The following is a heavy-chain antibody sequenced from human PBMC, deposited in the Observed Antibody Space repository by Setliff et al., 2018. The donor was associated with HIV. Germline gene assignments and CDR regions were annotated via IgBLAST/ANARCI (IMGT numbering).Heavy chain of an antibody. Sequence: ASVKVSCKAPGYTFTTYTMHWVRQAPGQRPEWMGWVNAGKGNTRYSQKFQGRVVITRDTSANTAYMELSSLRSEDTAVYYCARDGGYSYGAFDIWGQGTRVTVSS. V-gene: IGHV1-3*01. CDR2: VNAGKGNT. CDR1: GYTFTTYT. D-gene: IGHD2-21*02. J-gene: IGHJ3*02. CDR3: ARDGGYSYGAFDI.